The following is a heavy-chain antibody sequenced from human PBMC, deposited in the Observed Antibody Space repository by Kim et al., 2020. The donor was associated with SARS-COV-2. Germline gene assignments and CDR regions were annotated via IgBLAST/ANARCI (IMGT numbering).Heavy chain of an antibody. CDR3: ASAEGARVRYYGMDV. CDR1: GGSFSGYY. Sequence: SETLSLTCAVYGGSFSGYYWSWIRQPPGKGLEWIGEINHSGSTNYNPSLKSRVTISVDTSKNQFSLKLSSVTAADTAVYYCASAEGARVRYYGMDVWGQGTTVTVSS. V-gene: IGHV4-34*01. CDR2: INHSGST. J-gene: IGHJ6*02.